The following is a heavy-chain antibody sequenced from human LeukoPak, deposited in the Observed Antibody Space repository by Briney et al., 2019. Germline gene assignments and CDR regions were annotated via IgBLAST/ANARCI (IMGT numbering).Heavy chain of an antibody. CDR1: GGSISSSSYY. J-gene: IGHJ4*02. CDR2: IYYSGST. CDR3: ARQLYPGIAVAEIDY. Sequence: SETLSLTCTVSGGSISSSSYYWGWIRQPPGKGLEWIGSIYYSGSTYYNPSLKSRVTISVDTSKNQFSLKLSSVTAADTAVYYCARQLYPGIAVAEIDYWGQGTLVTVSS. V-gene: IGHV4-39*01. D-gene: IGHD6-19*01.